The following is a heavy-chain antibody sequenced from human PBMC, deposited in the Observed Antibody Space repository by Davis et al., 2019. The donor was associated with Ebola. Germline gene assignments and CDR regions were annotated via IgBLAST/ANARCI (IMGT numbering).Heavy chain of an antibody. CDR1: GFTFSSYW. CDR2: ISGSGGST. Sequence: GESLKISCAASGFTFSSYWMHWVRQAPGKGLEWVSAISGSGGSTYYADSVKGRFTISRDNSKNTLYLQMNSLRAEDTAVYYCAKRIDYYDSSGYYLWFDPWGQGTLVTVSS. J-gene: IGHJ5*02. D-gene: IGHD3-22*01. CDR3: AKRIDYYDSSGYYLWFDP. V-gene: IGHV3-23*01.